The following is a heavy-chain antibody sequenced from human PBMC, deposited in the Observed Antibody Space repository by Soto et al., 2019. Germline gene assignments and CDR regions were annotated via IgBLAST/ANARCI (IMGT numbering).Heavy chain of an antibody. CDR3: ARGRARGYYGSGSYSPFDY. CDR1: GGSFSGYY. J-gene: IGHJ4*02. D-gene: IGHD3-10*01. Sequence: QVQLQQWGAGLLKPSETLSLTCAVYGGSFSGYYWSWIRLPPGKGLELVGEINHSGSTNYNPSLKSRVTKSVDTSKNQFSLKLSSVTAADTAVYYCARGRARGYYGSGSYSPFDYWGQGTLVTVSS. CDR2: INHSGST. V-gene: IGHV4-34*01.